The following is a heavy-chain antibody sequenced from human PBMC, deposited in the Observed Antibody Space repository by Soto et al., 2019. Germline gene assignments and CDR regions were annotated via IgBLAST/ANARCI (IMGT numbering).Heavy chain of an antibody. CDR2: IIPIFGTA. V-gene: IGHV1-69*06. Sequence: SVKVSCKASGGTFSSYAISWVRQAPGQGLEWMGGIIPIFGTANYAQKFQGRVTITADKSTSTAYMELSSLRSEDTAVYYCARANDDIVVVPAAITYYYYGMYVWG. D-gene: IGHD2-2*01. CDR3: ARANDDIVVVPAAITYYYYGMYV. CDR1: GGTFSSYA. J-gene: IGHJ6*02.